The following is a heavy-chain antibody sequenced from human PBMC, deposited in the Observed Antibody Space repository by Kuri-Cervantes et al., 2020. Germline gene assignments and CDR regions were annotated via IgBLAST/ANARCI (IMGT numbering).Heavy chain of an antibody. D-gene: IGHD6-19*01. CDR3: ARGGWYGYYYYYMDV. Sequence: SQTLSLTCAVSGYSITSGYYWGWIRQPPGKGLEWIGYVYYYGDTKYNPSLKSRVTISVDTSKNQFSLKLSSVTAADTAVYYCARGGWYGYYYYYMDVWGKGTTVTVSS. CDR1: GYSITSGYY. V-gene: IGHV4-38-2*01. J-gene: IGHJ6*03. CDR2: VYYYGDT.